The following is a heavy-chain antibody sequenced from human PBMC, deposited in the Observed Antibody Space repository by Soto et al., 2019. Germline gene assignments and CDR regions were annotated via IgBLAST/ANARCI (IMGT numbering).Heavy chain of an antibody. J-gene: IGHJ4*02. CDR3: PRLKADFYFHQ. CDR2: IHPNSGGT. CDR1: GYTFTGYY. Sequence: QVQLVQSGAEVKKPGASVKVSCKASGYTFTGYYLHWVRQAPGQALEWMGRIHPNSGGTNYAQRLQGRVTTTRDTSITTVYKELSNLTSDDEAVYFCPRLKADFYFHQWGQGSLVTVSS. V-gene: IGHV1-2*06.